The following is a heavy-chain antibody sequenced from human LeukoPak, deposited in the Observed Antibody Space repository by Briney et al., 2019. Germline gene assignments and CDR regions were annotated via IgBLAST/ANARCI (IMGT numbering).Heavy chain of an antibody. J-gene: IGHJ4*02. CDR3: ATDQREYDSSGYYYRPDY. CDR2: IIPILGIA. Sequence: GASVKVSCKASGGTFSSYAISWVRQAPGQGLEWMGSIIPILGIANYAQKFQGRVTITADKSTSTAYMELSSLRSEDTAVYSCATDQREYDSSGYYYRPDYWGPGTLVTVSS. D-gene: IGHD3-22*01. CDR1: GGTFSSYA. V-gene: IGHV1-69*04.